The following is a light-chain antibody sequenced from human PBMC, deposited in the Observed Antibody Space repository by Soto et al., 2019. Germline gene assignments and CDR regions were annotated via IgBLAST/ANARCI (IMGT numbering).Light chain of an antibody. CDR3: FSFTTTSTHV. CDR2: EVT. J-gene: IGLJ1*01. CDR1: SSDVGGYNY. Sequence: QSALTQPPSASGSPGQSVTISCTGTSSDVGGYNYVSWYQQHPGKAPKLMIYEVTKRPSGVPDRFSGSKSGNTASLTVSGLQVEDEAEYFCFSFTTTSTHVFGTGTKVTVL. V-gene: IGLV2-8*01.